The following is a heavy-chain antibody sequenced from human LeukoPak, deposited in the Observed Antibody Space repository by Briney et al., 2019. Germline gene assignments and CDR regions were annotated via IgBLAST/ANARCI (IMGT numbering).Heavy chain of an antibody. J-gene: IGHJ4*02. D-gene: IGHD2-2*01. CDR2: ISSSSSTI. V-gene: IGHV3-48*01. CDR1: GFTFSSYS. CDR3: AKDSNIVVVVGVQDY. Sequence: GGSLRLSCAASGFTFSSYSMNWVRQAPGKGLEWVSYISSSSSTIYYADSVKGRFTISRDNAKNSLYLQMNSLRAEDTAVYYCAKDSNIVVVVGVQDYWGQGTLVTVSS.